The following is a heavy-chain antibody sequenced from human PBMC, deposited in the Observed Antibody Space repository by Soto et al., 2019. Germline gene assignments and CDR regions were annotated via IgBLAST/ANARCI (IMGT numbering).Heavy chain of an antibody. Sequence: QVQLVQSGAEVKKPGASVKVSCKASGYTFTSYAMHWVRQAPGQRLEWMGWINAGNGNTKYSQKFQGRVTITRDTSASTAYMELSSLRSEDTAVYYCARPLFSSSYYFDYWGQGTLVTVSS. D-gene: IGHD6-13*01. V-gene: IGHV1-3*01. CDR1: GYTFTSYA. CDR2: INAGNGNT. CDR3: ARPLFSSSYYFDY. J-gene: IGHJ4*02.